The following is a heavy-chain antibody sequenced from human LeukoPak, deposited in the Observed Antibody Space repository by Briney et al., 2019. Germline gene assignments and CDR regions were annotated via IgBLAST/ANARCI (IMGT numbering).Heavy chain of an antibody. CDR2: MNPNSGNT. V-gene: IGHV1-8*03. Sequence: ASVKVSCKASGYTFTSYDINWVRQATGQGLEWMGWMNPNSGNTGYAQKFQGRVTITRNTSISTAYMELSSLRSDDTAVYYCARWGSSGWLTSGDYWGQGTLVTVSS. J-gene: IGHJ4*02. CDR1: GYTFTSYD. D-gene: IGHD6-19*01. CDR3: ARWGSSGWLTSGDY.